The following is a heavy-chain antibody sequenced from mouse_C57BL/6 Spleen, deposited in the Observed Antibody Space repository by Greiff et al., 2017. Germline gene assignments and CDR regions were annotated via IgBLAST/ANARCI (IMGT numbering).Heavy chain of an antibody. CDR1: GYTFTSYW. CDR2: IYPSDSET. J-gene: IGHJ4*01. D-gene: IGHD2-1*01. CDR3: ARDYGNYPMDY. V-gene: IGHV1-61*01. Sequence: QVQLKQPGAELVRPGSSVKLSCKASGYTFTSYWMDWVKQRPGQGLEWIGNIYPSDSETHYNQKFKDKATLTVDKSSSTAYMQLSSLTSEDSAVYYCARDYGNYPMDYWGQGTSVTVSS.